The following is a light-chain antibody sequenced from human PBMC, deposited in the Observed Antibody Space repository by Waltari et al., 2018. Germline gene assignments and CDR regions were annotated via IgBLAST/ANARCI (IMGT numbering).Light chain of an antibody. CDR1: QSVGSSS. J-gene: IGKJ1*01. Sequence: EIVLTQSPGTASLSPGDRATLSGRASQSVGSSSLAWYQQKPGQAPRLVIYRASRRATGIPDRFSGSGSGTDFSLTISRLEPEDFAVYYCQQHGTLPATFGQGTKVEIK. V-gene: IGKV3-20*01. CDR2: RAS. CDR3: QQHGTLPAT.